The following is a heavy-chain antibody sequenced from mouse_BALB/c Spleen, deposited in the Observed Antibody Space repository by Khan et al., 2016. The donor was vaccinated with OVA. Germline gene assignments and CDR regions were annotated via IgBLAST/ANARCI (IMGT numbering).Heavy chain of an antibody. CDR1: GYSITTNYA. Sequence: EVQLQESGPGLVKPSQSLSLTCTVTGYSITTNYAWDWIRQFPGNKLEWMGYISYSGSTSYNPSLKSRISITRDTSKNPLFLQLNSVTTEDTATYYCARKDYYGYAVDYWGQGTLVTVSS. V-gene: IGHV3-2*02. J-gene: IGHJ4*01. D-gene: IGHD1-1*01. CDR2: ISYSGST. CDR3: ARKDYYGYAVDY.